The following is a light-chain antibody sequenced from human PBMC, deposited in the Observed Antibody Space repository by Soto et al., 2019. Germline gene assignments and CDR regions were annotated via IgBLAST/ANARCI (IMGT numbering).Light chain of an antibody. CDR3: QHYDDWPYT. J-gene: IGKJ2*01. CDR1: QSVRSN. V-gene: IGKV3-15*01. Sequence: EIVMTQSPATLSVSPGEGATLSCRANQSVRSNLAWYQQKPGQTPRLLIYGASPRAPGIPARFSGSGSGTEFTLTISSLQSEDFAVYYCQHYDDWPYTFGQGTKLEIK. CDR2: GAS.